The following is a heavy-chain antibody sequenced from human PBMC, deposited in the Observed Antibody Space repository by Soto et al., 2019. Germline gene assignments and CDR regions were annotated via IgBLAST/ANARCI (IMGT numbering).Heavy chain of an antibody. V-gene: IGHV4-30-4*01. D-gene: IGHD3-16*02. CDR3: ARDRVGGSTSDYRLGELSAFDY. J-gene: IGHJ4*02. CDR1: GGSISSGDYY. Sequence: QVQLQESGPGLVKPSQTLSLTCTVSGGSISSGDYYWSWIRQPPGKGLEWIGYIYYSGSTYYNPSLKSRVTISVDTSKNQFSLKLSSVTAADTAVYYCARDRVGGSTSDYRLGELSAFDYWGQGTLVTVSS. CDR2: IYYSGST.